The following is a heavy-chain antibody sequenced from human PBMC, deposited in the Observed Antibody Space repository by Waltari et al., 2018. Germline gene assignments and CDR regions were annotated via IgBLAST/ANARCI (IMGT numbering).Heavy chain of an antibody. J-gene: IGHJ6*02. CDR2: VNTDGSNT. Sequence: EVQLVESGGGLVQPGGSRRRSCAASGFSFRRSVMHWVRQAPGKGLVWVSRVNTDGSNTNYADSVKGRFTISRDNAKNTLFLQMNSLRAEDTAVYYCAREFGVLDYYYGMDVWGQGTTVTVSS. V-gene: IGHV3-74*01. D-gene: IGHD5-12*01. CDR3: AREFGVLDYYYGMDV. CDR1: GFSFRRSV.